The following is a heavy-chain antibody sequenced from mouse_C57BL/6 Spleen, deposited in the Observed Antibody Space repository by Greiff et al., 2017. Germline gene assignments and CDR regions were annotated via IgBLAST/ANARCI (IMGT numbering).Heavy chain of an antibody. D-gene: IGHD1-1*01. CDR1: GFNIKDYY. Sequence: EVQLVESGAELVKPGASVKLSCTASGFNIKDYYMHWVKQRTEQGLEWIGRIDPEDGDTKYAPKFQGKATITADTSSNTAYLQLSSLTSEDAAVYYCARTIPTVVAHSMDYWGQGTALTVSS. V-gene: IGHV14-2*01. CDR3: ARTIPTVVAHSMDY. CDR2: IDPEDGDT. J-gene: IGHJ2*01.